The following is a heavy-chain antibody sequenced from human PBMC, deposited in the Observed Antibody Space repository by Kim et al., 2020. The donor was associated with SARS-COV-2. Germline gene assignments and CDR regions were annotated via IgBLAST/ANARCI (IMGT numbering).Heavy chain of an antibody. CDR1: GGSISSSSYY. CDR3: ARRSRGFGYFDY. D-gene: IGHD3-10*01. Sequence: SETLSLTCTVSGGSISSSSYYWGWIRQPPGKGLEWIGSIYYSGSTYYNPSLKSRVTISVDTSKNQFSLKLSSVTAADTAVYYCARRSRGFGYFDYWGQGTLVTVSS. V-gene: IGHV4-39*01. J-gene: IGHJ4*02. CDR2: IYYSGST.